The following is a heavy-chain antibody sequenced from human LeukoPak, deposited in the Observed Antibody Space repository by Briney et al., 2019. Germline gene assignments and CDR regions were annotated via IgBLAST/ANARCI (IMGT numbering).Heavy chain of an antibody. V-gene: IGHV3-7*01. CDR3: ARGNTCGN. CDR1: GFTFSRFW. CDR2: IKEDGSEK. J-gene: IGHJ4*02. D-gene: IGHD1/OR15-1a*01. Sequence: PGGSLRLSCAASGFTFSRFWMTWVRQAPGKGLEWVATIKEDGSEKYYVDSVKGRFTISRDNAKNSLELQMNSLRAEDTAVYYCARGNTCGNWGQGTLVTVSS.